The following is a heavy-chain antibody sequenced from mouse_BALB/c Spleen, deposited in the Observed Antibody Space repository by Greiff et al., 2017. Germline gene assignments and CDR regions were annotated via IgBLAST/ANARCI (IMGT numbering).Heavy chain of an antibody. D-gene: IGHD1-1*01. V-gene: IGHV1-5*01. CDR1: GYTFTSYW. J-gene: IGHJ2*01. CDR2: IYPGNSDT. CDR3: TRLYYGSRDYFDY. Sequence: DVQLQESGTVLARPGASVKMSCKASGYTFTSYWMHWVKQRPGQGLEWIGAIYPGNSDTSYNQKFKGKAKLTAVTSTSTAYMELSSLTNEDSAVYYCTRLYYGSRDYFDYWGQGTTLTVSS.